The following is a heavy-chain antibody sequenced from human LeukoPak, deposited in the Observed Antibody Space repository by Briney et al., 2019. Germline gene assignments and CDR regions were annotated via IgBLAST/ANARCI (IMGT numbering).Heavy chain of an antibody. CDR1: VYTFTSYY. Sequence: ASVKVSCKASVYTFTSYYMHWVRQAPGQGLEWMGIINPSGGSTSYAQKSQGRVTMTRDTSTSTVYMELSSLRSEDTAVYYCARDPRRIAVAGYAFDYWGQGNLVTVS. V-gene: IGHV1-46*01. D-gene: IGHD6-19*01. CDR3: ARDPRRIAVAGYAFDY. CDR2: INPSGGST. J-gene: IGHJ4*02.